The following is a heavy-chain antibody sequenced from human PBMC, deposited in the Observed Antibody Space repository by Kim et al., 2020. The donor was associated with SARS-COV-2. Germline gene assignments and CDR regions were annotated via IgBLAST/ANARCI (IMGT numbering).Heavy chain of an antibody. J-gene: IGHJ4*02. CDR3: AKFGASGSGTLTYFDY. V-gene: IGHV3-23*01. CDR2: ISGSGGST. D-gene: IGHD1-1*01. CDR1: GFTFSSYA. Sequence: GGSLRLSCAASGFTFSSYAMSWVRQAPGKGLEWVSAISGSGGSTYYADSVKGRFTISRDNSKNTLYLQMNSLRAEDTAVYYCAKFGASGSGTLTYFDYWGQGTLVTVSS.